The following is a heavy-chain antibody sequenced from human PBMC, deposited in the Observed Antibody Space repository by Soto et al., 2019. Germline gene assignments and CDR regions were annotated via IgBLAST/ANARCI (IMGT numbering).Heavy chain of an antibody. D-gene: IGHD4-17*01. Sequence: GGSLRLSCAASGFTFSSYSMNWVRQAPGKGLEWVSSISSSSSYIYYADSVKGRFTISRDNAKNSLYLQMNSLRAEDTAVYYCARVYGDYLFATTDYWGQGTLVTVSS. V-gene: IGHV3-21*01. J-gene: IGHJ4*02. CDR1: GFTFSSYS. CDR2: ISSSSSYI. CDR3: ARVYGDYLFATTDY.